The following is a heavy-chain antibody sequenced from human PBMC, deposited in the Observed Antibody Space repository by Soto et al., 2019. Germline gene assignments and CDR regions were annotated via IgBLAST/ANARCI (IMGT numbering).Heavy chain of an antibody. V-gene: IGHV3-30*18. Sequence: QVQLVESGGGVVQPGRSLRLSCAASGFTFRSYGMHWVRQAPGKGLEWVAVIAYDGSTEYYADSVKGRFTISRDNSKNTLYLQMNSLRTEDTAVYYCAKDDPQSSLVDYWGQGTLVTVSS. D-gene: IGHD2-2*01. CDR2: IAYDGSTE. CDR1: GFTFRSYG. CDR3: AKDDPQSSLVDY. J-gene: IGHJ4*02.